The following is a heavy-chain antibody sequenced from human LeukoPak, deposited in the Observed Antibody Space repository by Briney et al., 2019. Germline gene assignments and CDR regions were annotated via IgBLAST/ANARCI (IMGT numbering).Heavy chain of an antibody. Sequence: PGGSLRLSWAAAGFTFSSYDMHWVRQAPGKGLGWVAGISYDRTNEYYADSVKGRFTISRDISKNMVYLQMNSLRAEDTAVYYCAKDLDSGYDWGPFDYWGQGTLVTVSS. CDR3: AKDLDSGYDWGPFDY. D-gene: IGHD5-12*01. CDR2: ISYDRTNE. V-gene: IGHV3-30*18. CDR1: GFTFSSYD. J-gene: IGHJ4*02.